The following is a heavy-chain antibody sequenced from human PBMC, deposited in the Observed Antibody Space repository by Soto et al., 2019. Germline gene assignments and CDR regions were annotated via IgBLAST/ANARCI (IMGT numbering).Heavy chain of an antibody. CDR1: GYTFTSYG. CDR3: ARKSCAGSGCARPLGPLNI. J-gene: IGHJ3*02. Sequence: ASVKVSCKASGYTFTSYGISWVRQAPGQGLEWMGWISAITGTPNYAQKLQGRVTATADESTSTVYLDLSSLTSEDTAVYYCARKSCAGSGCARPLGPLNIWGHGTTVTVSS. V-gene: IGHV1-18*01. CDR2: ISAITGTP. D-gene: IGHD6-19*01.